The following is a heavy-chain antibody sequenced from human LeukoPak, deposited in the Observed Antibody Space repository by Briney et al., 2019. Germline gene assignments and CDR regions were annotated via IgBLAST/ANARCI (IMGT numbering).Heavy chain of an antibody. CDR3: ARVWNDYGDYGAEYFQH. J-gene: IGHJ1*01. D-gene: IGHD4-17*01. Sequence: ASVKVSCKASGYTFTDYYMHWVRQAPGQGLEWMGWINPNSGGTNYAQKFQGRVTMTRDTSISTAYMELSRLRSDDTAVYYCARVWNDYGDYGAEYFQHWGQGTLVTVSS. V-gene: IGHV1-2*02. CDR2: INPNSGGT. CDR1: GYTFTDYY.